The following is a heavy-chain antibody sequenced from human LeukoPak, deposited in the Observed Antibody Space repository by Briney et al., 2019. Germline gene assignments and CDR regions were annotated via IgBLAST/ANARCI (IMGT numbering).Heavy chain of an antibody. CDR1: GFVFNTYW. V-gene: IGHV3-7*01. J-gene: IGHJ4*02. CDR3: AREGRDAARRRWVCDY. Sequence: PGGSLRLSCAASGFVFNTYWMRWVRQAPGKGLEWVANINADGSEKNYVDSVKGRFTISRDNTRNFVYLQMNSLRVEDTATYYCAREGRDAARRRWVCDYWGQGILVTVSS. D-gene: IGHD6-6*01. CDR2: INADGSEK.